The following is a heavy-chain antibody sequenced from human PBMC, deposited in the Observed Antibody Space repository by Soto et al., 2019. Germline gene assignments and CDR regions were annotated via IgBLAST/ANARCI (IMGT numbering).Heavy chain of an antibody. D-gene: IGHD3-3*01. CDR3: ATVHYDFWSGYPMPYYFDY. V-gene: IGHV1-24*01. CDR1: GYTLTELS. Sequence: GASVKVSCKVSGYTLTELSMHWVRQAPGKGLEWMGGFDPEDGETIYAQKFQGRVTMTEDTSTDTAYMELSSLRSEDTAVYYCATVHYDFWSGYPMPYYFDYWGKGTLVTVSS. CDR2: FDPEDGET. J-gene: IGHJ4*02.